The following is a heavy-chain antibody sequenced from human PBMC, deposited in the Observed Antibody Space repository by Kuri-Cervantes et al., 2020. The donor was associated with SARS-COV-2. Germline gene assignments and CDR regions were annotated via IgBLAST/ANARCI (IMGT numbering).Heavy chain of an antibody. CDR2: ISRSSSYI. CDR3: AREGDLTGLFDY. D-gene: IGHD3-16*01. V-gene: IGHV3-21*01. J-gene: IGHJ4*02. Sequence: GGSLRLSCAASGFTFSSYSMNWVRQAPGKGLEWVSSISRSSSYIYYADSVKGRFTISRDNAKNSLYLQMNSLRAEDTAVYYCAREGDLTGLFDYWGQGTLVTVSS. CDR1: GFTFSSYS.